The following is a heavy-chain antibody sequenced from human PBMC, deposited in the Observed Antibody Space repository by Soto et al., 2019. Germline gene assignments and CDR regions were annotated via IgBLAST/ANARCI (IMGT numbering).Heavy chain of an antibody. CDR3: ARVPNYDILTSYYYYYMDV. Sequence: SETMSLTCTVSGGSISGYDGSWIRQHPGKGLEWIGYIYYSGSTNYNPSFKSRVTISVDTSKNQFSLKLSSVTAADTAVYYCARVPNYDILTSYYYYYMDVWGKGTTVTVSS. D-gene: IGHD3-9*01. J-gene: IGHJ6*03. CDR1: GGSISGYD. CDR2: IYYSGST. V-gene: IGHV4-59*01.